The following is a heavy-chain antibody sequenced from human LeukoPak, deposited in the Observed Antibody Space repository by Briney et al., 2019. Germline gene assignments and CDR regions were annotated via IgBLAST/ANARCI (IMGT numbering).Heavy chain of an antibody. CDR1: GYTFTSYA. Sequence: ASVKVSCKASGYTFTSYAMNWVQQAPGQGLEWMGWINTNTGNPTYAQGFTGRFVFSLDTSVSTAYLQISSLKAEDTAVYYCARECSGGSCYYYFDYWGQGTLVTVSS. CDR2: INTNTGNP. CDR3: ARECSGGSCYYYFDY. J-gene: IGHJ4*02. D-gene: IGHD2-15*01. V-gene: IGHV7-4-1*02.